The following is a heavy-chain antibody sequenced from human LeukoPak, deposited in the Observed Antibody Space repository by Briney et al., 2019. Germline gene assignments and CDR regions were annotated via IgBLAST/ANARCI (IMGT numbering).Heavy chain of an antibody. CDR1: GGSISSYY. Sequence: SETLSLTCIVSGGSISSYYWSWIRHPPGKELEWIGYIYYSGSTIYNPSLKSRVTISVDTAKNQFSLKLSSVTAADTAVYYCARGTYGDYVISAFDIWGQGTMVTVSS. J-gene: IGHJ3*02. D-gene: IGHD4-17*01. V-gene: IGHV4-59*01. CDR2: IYYSGST. CDR3: ARGTYGDYVISAFDI.